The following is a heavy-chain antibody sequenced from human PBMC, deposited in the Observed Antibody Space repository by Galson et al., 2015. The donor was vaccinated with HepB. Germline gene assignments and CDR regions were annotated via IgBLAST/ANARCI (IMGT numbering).Heavy chain of an antibody. Sequence: SLRLSCAASGFTFSRYGMHWVRQAPGKGLVWVSRIRSDGSSTTYADSVKGRFTISRDNAKNTLYLQMNSLRAEDTAVYYCAREGNGGGGCYHFDYWGRGTLVTVPS. CDR2: IRSDGSST. D-gene: IGHD2-21*01. J-gene: IGHJ4*02. V-gene: IGHV3-74*01. CDR1: GFTFSRYG. CDR3: AREGNGGGGCYHFDY.